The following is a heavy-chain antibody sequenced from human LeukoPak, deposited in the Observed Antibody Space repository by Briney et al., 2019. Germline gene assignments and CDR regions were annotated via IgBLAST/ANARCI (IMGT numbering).Heavy chain of an antibody. J-gene: IGHJ4*02. CDR2: ISHDGSNK. CDR1: GFSFSTYA. Sequence: GGSLRLSCAASGFSFSTYAMHWVRQAPGKGLEWVAVISHDGSNKYYADSVKGRLTISRDNSKNTLYLQMNSLSAEDTAVYHCTTIRSSSGWYEPFDHWGQGTLVTVSS. CDR3: TTIRSSSGWYEPFDH. V-gene: IGHV3-30-3*01. D-gene: IGHD6-19*01.